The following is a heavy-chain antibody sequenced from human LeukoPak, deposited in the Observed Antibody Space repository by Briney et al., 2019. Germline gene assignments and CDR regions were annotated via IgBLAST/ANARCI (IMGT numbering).Heavy chain of an antibody. V-gene: IGHV1-69*04. J-gene: IGHJ6*02. CDR2: ILPIFDMA. D-gene: IGHD5-24*01. Sequence: SVKVSCKASGGTFSTYAITWVRQAPGQGLEWMGRILPIFDMANYAQKFQGRVTITADKSTRTAYMELSSLRSDDTAVYYCARDGGWLQTQNHYYYHGMDVWGQGTTVTVSS. CDR3: ARDGGWLQTQNHYYYHGMDV. CDR1: GGTFSTYA.